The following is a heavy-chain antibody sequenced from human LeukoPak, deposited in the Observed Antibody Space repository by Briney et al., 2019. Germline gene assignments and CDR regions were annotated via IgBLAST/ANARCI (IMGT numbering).Heavy chain of an antibody. V-gene: IGHV3-48*03. D-gene: IGHD6-13*01. Sequence: PGGSLGLSCAASGFTFSSYEMNWVRQAPGKGLEWISYISSSGTIIYYVDSVKGRFTISRDNAKNSLYLQMNSLRAEDTGIYYCARAYPGTTTAGDCWGQGTLVTVSS. CDR2: ISSSGTII. CDR1: GFTFSSYE. J-gene: IGHJ4*02. CDR3: ARAYPGTTTAGDC.